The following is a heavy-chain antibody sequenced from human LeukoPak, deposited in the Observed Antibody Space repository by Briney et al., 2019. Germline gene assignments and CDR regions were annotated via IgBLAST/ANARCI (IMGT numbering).Heavy chain of an antibody. V-gene: IGHV4-34*01. CDR2: INHSGST. J-gene: IGHJ4*02. D-gene: IGHD3-22*01. Sequence: KASETLSLTCAVYGGSFSGYYWSWIRQPPGKGLEWIGEINHSGSTNYNPSLKSRVTISVDTSKNQFSLKLSSVTAADTAVYYCARVAKALERYYYDSSGYYYQGSNFDYWGQGTLVTVSS. CDR3: ARVAKALERYYYDSSGYYYQGSNFDY. CDR1: GGSFSGYY.